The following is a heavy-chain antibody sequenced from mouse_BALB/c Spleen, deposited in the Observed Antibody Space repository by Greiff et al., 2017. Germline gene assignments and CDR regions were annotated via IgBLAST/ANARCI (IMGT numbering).Heavy chain of an antibody. CDR3: ARGGITTATCAMDY. D-gene: IGHD1-2*01. J-gene: IGHJ4*01. Sequence: EVKLVESGGDLVKPGGSLKLSCAASGFTFSSYGMSWVRQTPDKRLEWVATISSGGSYTYYPDSVKGRFTISRDNAKNTLYLQMSSLKSEDTAMYYWARGGITTATCAMDYWGQGTSVTVSS. CDR2: ISSGGSYT. CDR1: GFTFSSYG. V-gene: IGHV5-6*02.